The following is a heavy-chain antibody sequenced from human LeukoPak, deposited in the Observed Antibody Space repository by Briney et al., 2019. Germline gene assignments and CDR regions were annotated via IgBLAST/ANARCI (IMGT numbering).Heavy chain of an antibody. D-gene: IGHD3-10*01. CDR3: ARGPMVRGVRPFDY. V-gene: IGHV1-69*13. Sequence: SVKVSCKASGGTVSSYAISWVRQAPGQGLEWMGGIIPIFGTANYAQKFQGRVTITADESTSTAYMELSSLRSEDTAVYYCARGPMVRGVRPFDYWGQGTLVTVSS. CDR2: IIPIFGTA. J-gene: IGHJ4*02. CDR1: GGTVSSYA.